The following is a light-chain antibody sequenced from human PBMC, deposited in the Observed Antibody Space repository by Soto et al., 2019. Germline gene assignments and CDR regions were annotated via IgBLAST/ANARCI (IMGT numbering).Light chain of an antibody. CDR1: SSNIGSNY. Sequence: QSVLTQPPSASGTPGQRVTISCSGSSSNIGSNYVYWYQQLPGTAPKLLIYRNNQRPSGVPDRFSGSKSGTSASLAISGLRSEDEADYYCAAWDDSLSGPAWVFGGGTMVTVL. V-gene: IGLV1-47*01. J-gene: IGLJ3*02. CDR2: RNN. CDR3: AAWDDSLSGPAWV.